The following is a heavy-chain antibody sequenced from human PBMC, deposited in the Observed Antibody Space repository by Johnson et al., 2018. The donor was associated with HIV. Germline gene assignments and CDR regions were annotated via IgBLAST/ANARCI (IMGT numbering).Heavy chain of an antibody. Sequence: QVQLVESGGDLIKPGGSLRLSCAASNFTFKDYYMNWIRQAPGKGLEWISYISGSGFDTFYADSVKGRFTNSRDNAKKSLYLQMSSLKAEDTAVYYCARAPYNWNAGLFGAFDMWGRGTKVTVSS. V-gene: IGHV3-11*04. CDR3: ARAPYNWNAGLFGAFDM. J-gene: IGHJ3*02. CDR2: ISGSGFDT. D-gene: IGHD1-20*01. CDR1: NFTFKDYY.